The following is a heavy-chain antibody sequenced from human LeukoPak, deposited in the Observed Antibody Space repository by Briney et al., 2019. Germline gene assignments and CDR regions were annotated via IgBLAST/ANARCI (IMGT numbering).Heavy chain of an antibody. Sequence: ASVKVSCKASGYTFTGYYMHWVRQAPGQGLEWMGWINPNSGGTNYAQKFQGRVTMTRDMSTSTDYMELTSLTSDDTAVYYCARDNSLGDTAWWFDPWGQGTLVTVSS. CDR3: ARDNSLGDTAWWFDP. V-gene: IGHV1-2*02. CDR2: INPNSGGT. J-gene: IGHJ5*02. CDR1: GYTFTGYY. D-gene: IGHD1-26*01.